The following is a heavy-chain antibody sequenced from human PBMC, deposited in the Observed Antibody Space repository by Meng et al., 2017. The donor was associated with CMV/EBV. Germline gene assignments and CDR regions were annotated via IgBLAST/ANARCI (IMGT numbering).Heavy chain of an antibody. V-gene: IGHV3-21*01. CDR2: ISSSSSYI. CDR1: GFTFSIYS. CDR3: ARVLPTYCSSTSCSINWFDP. Sequence: GGSLRLSCAASGFTFSIYSMNWVRQAPGKGLEWVSSISSSSSYIYYADSVKGRFTISRDNAKNSLYLQMNSLRAEDTAVYYCARVLPTYCSSTSCSINWFDPWGQGTLVTVSS. J-gene: IGHJ5*02. D-gene: IGHD2-2*01.